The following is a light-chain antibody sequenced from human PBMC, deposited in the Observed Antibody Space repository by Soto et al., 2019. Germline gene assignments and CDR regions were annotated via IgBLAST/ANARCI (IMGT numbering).Light chain of an antibody. CDR1: QSVSSNF. CDR3: HQYSSSPRT. CDR2: GAS. V-gene: IGKV3-20*01. Sequence: ELIWTQYPGTLSFSRKGRVPVSLRASQSVSSNFLAWYQKKPGQAPRLLIYGASNRAAGIPDRFSGSGSGTDFTLTISRLAPEDFAVYYCHQYSSSPRTVGQGTKVDIK. J-gene: IGKJ1*01.